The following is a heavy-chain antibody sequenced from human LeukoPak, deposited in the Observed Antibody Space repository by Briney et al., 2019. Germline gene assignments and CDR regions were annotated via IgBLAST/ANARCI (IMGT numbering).Heavy chain of an antibody. J-gene: IGHJ5*02. CDR2: ISSSGGTI. CDR3: ASSGYSYGYVGWFDP. D-gene: IGHD5-18*01. Sequence: PGGSLRLSCAASGSTFSSYEMNWVRQAPGKGLEWVSYISSSGGTIYYADSVKGRFTISRDNAKNSLYLQMNSLRAEDTAVYYCASSGYSYGYVGWFDPWGRGTLVTVSS. V-gene: IGHV3-48*03. CDR1: GSTFSSYE.